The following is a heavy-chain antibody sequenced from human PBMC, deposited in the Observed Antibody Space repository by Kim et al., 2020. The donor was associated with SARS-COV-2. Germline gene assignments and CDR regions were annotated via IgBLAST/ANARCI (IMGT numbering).Heavy chain of an antibody. CDR3: ARSGGSTVVTSPFDY. J-gene: IGHJ4*02. Sequence: SETLSLTCTVSGGSISSGSYYWSWIRQPAGKGLEWIGRIYTSGSTNYNPSLKSRVTISVDTSKNQFSLKLSSVTAADTAVYYCARSGGSTVVTSPFDYWGQGTLVTVSS. V-gene: IGHV4-61*02. D-gene: IGHD3-16*01. CDR2: IYTSGST. CDR1: GGSISSGSYY.